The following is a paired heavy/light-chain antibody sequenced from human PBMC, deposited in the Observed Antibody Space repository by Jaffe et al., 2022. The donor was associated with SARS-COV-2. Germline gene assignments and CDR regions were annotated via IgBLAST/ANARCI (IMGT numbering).Heavy chain of an antibody. CDR2: IKSKSDDGTT. D-gene: IGHD7-27*01. CDR3: TTIKTTWGY. V-gene: IGHV3-15*01. J-gene: IGHJ4*02. Sequence: EVQLVESGGGLVKPGGSLRLSCAASGFTFSNAWLTWVRQAPGKGLEWVGRIKSKSDDGTTDYAAPVKGRFIISRDDSKDTLYLEMNSLKIEDTAVYFCTTIKTTWGYWGQGTLVTVSS. CDR1: GFTFSNAW.
Light chain of an antibody. V-gene: IGLV1-51*02. CDR2: END. Sequence: QSVLTQPPSVSAAPGQKVAISCSGSTSNIGSNYVSWYRHLPGTAPKLLIYENDSRPSGIPDRFSGSKSGTSATLAITGLQTGDEANYYCATWDSSLSIVVFGGGTKLTVL. CDR3: ATWDSSLSIVV. CDR1: TSNIGSNY. J-gene: IGLJ2*01.